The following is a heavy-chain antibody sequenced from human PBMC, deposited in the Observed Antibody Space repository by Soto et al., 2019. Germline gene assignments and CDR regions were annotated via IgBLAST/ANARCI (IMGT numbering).Heavy chain of an antibody. J-gene: IGHJ5*02. Sequence: QLQLQESGPGLVKPSETLSLTRSVSGGSISSVSYYWGWIRQPPGKGLEWIGSIYYSGSAYYSPSLKSRVTMSVDTSKNQLSLELRSVTAADTAVYYCARLHCNSPNCVPLEPWGQGTLVTVSS. D-gene: IGHD2-2*01. V-gene: IGHV4-39*01. CDR2: IYYSGSA. CDR1: GGSISSVSYY. CDR3: ARLHCNSPNCVPLEP.